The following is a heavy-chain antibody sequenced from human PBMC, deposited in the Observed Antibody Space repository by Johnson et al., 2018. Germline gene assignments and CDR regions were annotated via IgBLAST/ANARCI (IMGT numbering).Heavy chain of an antibody. Sequence: QVQLVESGGGVVQXGRSLRLSCAASGFTFSSYGMHWVRQAPGKGLEWVAVISYDGSNKYYADSVKGRFTTSRDNSKNTLYLQMNSRRAEDTAVYYWANQGRLRLGELSLSNRMDVWGKGTTVTVSS. CDR3: ANQGRLRLGELSLSNRMDV. J-gene: IGHJ6*03. CDR2: ISYDGSNK. D-gene: IGHD3-16*02. CDR1: GFTFSSYG. V-gene: IGHV3-30*18.